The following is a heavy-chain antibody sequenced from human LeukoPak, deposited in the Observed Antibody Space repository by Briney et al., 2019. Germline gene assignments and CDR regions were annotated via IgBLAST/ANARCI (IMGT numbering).Heavy chain of an antibody. CDR2: IYHSGRT. Sequence: SETLSLTCTVSGYSISSGYYWGWIRQPPGKGLEWIGIIYHSGRTDYNPSLKSRVTISVDTSKNQFSLKLSSVTAADTAVYYCARDPMVAAKSDAFDIWGQGTMVTVSS. V-gene: IGHV4-38-2*02. J-gene: IGHJ3*02. CDR1: GYSISSGYY. CDR3: ARDPMVAAKSDAFDI. D-gene: IGHD2-15*01.